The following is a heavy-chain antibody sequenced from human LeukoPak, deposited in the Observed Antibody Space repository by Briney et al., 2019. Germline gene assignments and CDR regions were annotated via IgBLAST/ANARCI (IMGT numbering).Heavy chain of an antibody. CDR1: GFTFKLYW. J-gene: IGHJ5*02. V-gene: IGHV3-74*01. CDR2: INDDGSTT. CDR3: VRGGPSTWS. Sequence: GGSLRLSCAASGFTFKLYWMHWVRQAPGKGPVWVSRINDDGSTTTYADSVKGRFTISRDDAKNTLFLQMNSLRAEDTAVYYCVRGGPSTWSWGQGTLVTVSS. D-gene: IGHD2-15*01.